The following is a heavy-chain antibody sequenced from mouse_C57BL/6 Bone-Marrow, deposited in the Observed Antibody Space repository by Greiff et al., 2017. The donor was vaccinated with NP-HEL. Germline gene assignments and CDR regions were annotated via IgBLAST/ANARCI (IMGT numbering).Heavy chain of an antibody. J-gene: IGHJ1*03. V-gene: IGHV2-5*01. CDR2: IWRGGST. CDR1: GFSLTSYG. CDR3: AKAIYYDYAYWYFDV. D-gene: IGHD2-4*01. Sequence: VQGVESGPGLVQPSQSLSITCTVSGFSLTSYGVHWVRQSPGKGLEWLGVIWRGGSTDYNAAFMSRLSITKDNSKSQVFFKMNSLQADDTAIYYCAKAIYYDYAYWYFDVWGTGTTVTVSS.